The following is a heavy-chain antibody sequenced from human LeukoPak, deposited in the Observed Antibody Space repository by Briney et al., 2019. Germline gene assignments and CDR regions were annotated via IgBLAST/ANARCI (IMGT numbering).Heavy chain of an antibody. J-gene: IGHJ5*02. CDR1: GFTFSSYA. V-gene: IGHV3-23*01. Sequence: GGSLRLSCAASGFTFSSYAMSWVRQAPGKGLEWVSAISGSGGSTYYADSVKGRFTISRDNSKNTLYLQMNSLRAEDTAVYYCAKDPANCDYGDYAPWGQGTLVTVSS. CDR3: AKDPANCDYGDYAP. D-gene: IGHD4-17*01. CDR2: ISGSGGST.